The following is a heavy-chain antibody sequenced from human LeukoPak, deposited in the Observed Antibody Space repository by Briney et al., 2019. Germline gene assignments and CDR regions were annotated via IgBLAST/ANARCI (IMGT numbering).Heavy chain of an antibody. V-gene: IGHV3-21*01. CDR3: ARDEATTSRGTLPEY. Sequence: GGSLRLSCAASGFTFSSYSMNWVRQAPGKGLEWVSSISSSSSYIYYADSVKGRFTISRDNAKNSLYLQMNSLRAEDTAVYYCARDEATTSRGTLPEYWGRGTLVTVSS. J-gene: IGHJ4*02. D-gene: IGHD3-16*01. CDR2: ISSSSSYI. CDR1: GFTFSSYS.